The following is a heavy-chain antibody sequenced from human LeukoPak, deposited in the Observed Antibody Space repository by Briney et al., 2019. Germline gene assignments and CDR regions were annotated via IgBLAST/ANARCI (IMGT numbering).Heavy chain of an antibody. CDR1: GFTFSSYA. CDR3: ARATGGGIFSLFDY. V-gene: IGHV3-33*08. J-gene: IGHJ4*02. CDR2: IWYDGSNK. D-gene: IGHD2-8*02. Sequence: PGGSLRLSCAASGFTFSSYAMSWVRQAPGKGLEWVAVIWYDGSNKYYADSVKGRFTISRDNSKNTLYLQMNSLRADDTAVYYCARATGGGIFSLFDYWGQGALVTVSS.